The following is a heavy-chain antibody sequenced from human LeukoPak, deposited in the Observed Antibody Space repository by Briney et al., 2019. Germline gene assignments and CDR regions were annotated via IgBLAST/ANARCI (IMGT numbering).Heavy chain of an antibody. CDR3: ARFIGLSGWSDYYYYGMDV. CDR2: IYYSGST. V-gene: IGHV4-59*01. Sequence: SETLSLTCTVSGGSISSYYWSWIRQPPGKGLEWIGYIYYSGSTNYNPSLKSRVTISVDTSKNQFSLKLSSVTAADTAVYYCARFIGLSGWSDYYYYGMDVWGQGTTVTVSS. D-gene: IGHD6-19*01. CDR1: GGSISSYY. J-gene: IGHJ6*02.